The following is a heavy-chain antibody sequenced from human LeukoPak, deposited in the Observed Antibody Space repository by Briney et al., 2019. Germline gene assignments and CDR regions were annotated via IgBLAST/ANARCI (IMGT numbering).Heavy chain of an antibody. D-gene: IGHD6-13*01. V-gene: IGHV1-2*02. Sequence: ASVKVSCKASGYTFTGYYMHWVRQAPGQGLEWMGWVNPNSGGTNYAQKFQGRVTMTRDTSISTAYMELSRLRSDDTAVYYCARDRGYSSSWLVSRRSYYMDVWGKGTTVTVSS. CDR3: ARDRGYSSSWLVSRRSYYMDV. CDR2: VNPNSGGT. J-gene: IGHJ6*03. CDR1: GYTFTGYY.